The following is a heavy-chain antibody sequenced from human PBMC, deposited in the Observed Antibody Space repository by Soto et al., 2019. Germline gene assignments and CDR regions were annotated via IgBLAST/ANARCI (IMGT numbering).Heavy chain of an antibody. CDR3: AKVSYGDYDWGHFDY. V-gene: IGHV3-23*01. J-gene: IGHJ4*02. Sequence: GGSLRLSCAASGFTFSSYAMSWVRQAPGKGLEWVSAISGSGGSTYYADSVKGRFTISRDNSKNTLYLQMNSLRAEDTAVYYCAKVSYGDYDWGHFDYWGQVTLVTVSS. CDR1: GFTFSSYA. D-gene: IGHD4-17*01. CDR2: ISGSGGST.